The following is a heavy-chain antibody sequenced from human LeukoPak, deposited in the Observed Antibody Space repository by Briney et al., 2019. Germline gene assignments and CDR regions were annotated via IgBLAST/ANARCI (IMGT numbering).Heavy chain of an antibody. V-gene: IGHV3-23*01. CDR2: ISGSGGST. CDR1: RFTFSSYA. Sequence: GGSLRLSCAASRFTFSSYAMSWVRQAPGKGLEWVSAISGSGGSTYYADSVKGRFTISRDNSKNTLYLQMNSLRAEDTAVYYCASRPSGDYPYFDYWGQGTLVTVSS. CDR3: ASRPSGDYPYFDY. J-gene: IGHJ4*02. D-gene: IGHD4-17*01.